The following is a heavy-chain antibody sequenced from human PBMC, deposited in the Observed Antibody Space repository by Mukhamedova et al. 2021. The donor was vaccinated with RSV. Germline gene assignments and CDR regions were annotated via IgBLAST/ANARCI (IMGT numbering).Heavy chain of an antibody. J-gene: IGHJ3*02. CDR1: GSYY. V-gene: IGHV4-61*01. CDR3: ARVNRGVGAFDI. Sequence: GSYYWSWIRQPPGKGLEWIGCIYYSGSTNYNPSLKSRVTISVDTSKNQFSLKLSSVTAADTAVYYCARVNRGVGAFDIWGQGTMVT. D-gene: IGHD2/OR15-2a*01. CDR2: IYYSGST.